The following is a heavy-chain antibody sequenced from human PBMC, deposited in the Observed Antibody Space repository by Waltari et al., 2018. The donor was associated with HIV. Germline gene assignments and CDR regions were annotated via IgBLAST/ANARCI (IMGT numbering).Heavy chain of an antibody. Sequence: QVQLQESGPGLVKPSDTLSLTCAVSDFSIISGHYWGWIRQSPGKGLEWIGSVFHSGSTFYKPSFKSRVSISVDTSKNQFSLKLTSVTAADTAVYYCARQPAPDSTWFQIYFDYWGQGTVVTVSS. V-gene: IGHV4-38-2*01. CDR2: VFHSGST. D-gene: IGHD6-13*01. CDR3: ARQPAPDSTWFQIYFDY. J-gene: IGHJ4*02. CDR1: DFSIISGHY.